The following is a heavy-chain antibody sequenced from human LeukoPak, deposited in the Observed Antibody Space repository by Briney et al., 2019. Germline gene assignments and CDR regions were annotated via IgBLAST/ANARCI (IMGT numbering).Heavy chain of an antibody. CDR2: ISAYNGNT. CDR3: ASGGYSGYDSYYYYYMDV. V-gene: IGHV1-18*01. D-gene: IGHD5-12*01. CDR1: GYTFTSYG. J-gene: IGHJ6*03. Sequence: ASVKVSCKASGYTFTSYGISWVRQAPGQGLEWMGWISAYNGNTNYAQKLQGRVTMTTDTSTSTAYMELRSLRSDDTAVYYCASGGYSGYDSYYYYYMDVWGKGTTVTVSS.